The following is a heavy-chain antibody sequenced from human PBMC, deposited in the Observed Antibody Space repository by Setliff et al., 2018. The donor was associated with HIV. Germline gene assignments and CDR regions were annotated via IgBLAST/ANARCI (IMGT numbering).Heavy chain of an antibody. V-gene: IGHV3-53*01. Sequence: GGSLRLSCAASGFTVGSNYMTWVRQAPGKGLEWVSVMNSDGGTYYADSVKGRFTISRDNSINILYLQMDSLRAEDTAVSFCARGREVVPLWGQGTLVTVSS. CDR1: GFTVGSNY. CDR3: ARGREVVPL. CDR2: MNSDGGT. J-gene: IGHJ4*02. D-gene: IGHD2-15*01.